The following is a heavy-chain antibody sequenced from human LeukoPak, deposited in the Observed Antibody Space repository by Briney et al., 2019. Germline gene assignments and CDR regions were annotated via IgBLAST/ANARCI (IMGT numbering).Heavy chain of an antibody. D-gene: IGHD2/OR15-2a*01. CDR2: INPKTGGT. CDR1: GYTFTDYF. CDR3: ARVPMRLFYDNINYLDY. V-gene: IGHV1-2*02. Sequence: GASVKVSCKTSGYTFTDYFIHWVRQAPGQGLEWMGWINPKTGGTHYAHNFQGRVTMTRETSISTASMELRSLRSDDTAVYYCARVPMRLFYDNINYLDYWGQGTLVTVSS. J-gene: IGHJ4*02.